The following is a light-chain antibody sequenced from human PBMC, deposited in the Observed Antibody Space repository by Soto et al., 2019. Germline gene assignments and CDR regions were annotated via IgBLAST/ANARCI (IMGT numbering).Light chain of an antibody. J-gene: IGLJ3*02. V-gene: IGLV2-14*03. CDR1: SSDVGGYNY. CDR3: SSYTTSGTVV. Sequence: QSALTQPASVSGSPGQSITISCTGTSSDVGGYNYVSWYQQHPGKVPKLIISNVGDRPSGVSNRFSGSKSGNTASLTISGLQTEDEGDYYCSSYTTSGTVVFGGGTKLTVL. CDR2: NVG.